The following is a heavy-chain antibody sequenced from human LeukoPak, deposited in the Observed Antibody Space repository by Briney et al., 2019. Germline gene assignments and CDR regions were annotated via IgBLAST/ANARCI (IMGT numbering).Heavy chain of an antibody. CDR2: IYYSGSA. J-gene: IGHJ4*02. D-gene: IGHD6-19*01. Sequence: SETLSLTCTVSGGSISSYYWSWIRQPPGKGLEWIGYIYYSGSANYNPSLKSRVTISVDTSKNQFSLKLSSVTAADTAVYYSARAFVSSGVAWEYYFDYWGQGTLVTVSS. V-gene: IGHV4-59*01. CDR3: ARAFVSSGVAWEYYFDY. CDR1: GGSISSYY.